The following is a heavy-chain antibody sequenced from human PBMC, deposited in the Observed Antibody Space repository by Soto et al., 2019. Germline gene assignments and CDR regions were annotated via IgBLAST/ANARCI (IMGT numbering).Heavy chain of an antibody. CDR1: GGAIGSYY. Sequence: SETLSLTCTVSGGAIGSYYWSWVRQPPGKGLEWIGYIYYSGSTNYNPSLKSRVTISVDTSKNQFSLKLSSVTAADTAVYDFARTCDGDHSVQHCGQDALVTISS. D-gene: IGHD4-17*01. V-gene: IGHV4-59*08. J-gene: IGHJ1*01. CDR2: IYYSGST. CDR3: ARTCDGDHSVQH.